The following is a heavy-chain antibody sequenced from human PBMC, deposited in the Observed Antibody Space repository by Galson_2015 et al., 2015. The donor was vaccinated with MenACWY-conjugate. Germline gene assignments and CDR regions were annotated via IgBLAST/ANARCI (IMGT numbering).Heavy chain of an antibody. Sequence: SLRPCRAASGFIFGCYPMDWGRQGPGDGLVWVSLVSSNCRYIKHADSLSGRVTISRDKPVHSLYSQMNSLGAEDTAVYYCARHTVVTAVLYWFFDLWGRGSLVTVSS. CDR1: GFIFGCYP. D-gene: IGHD2-21*02. CDR2: VSSNCRYI. CDR3: ARHTVVTAVLYWFFDL. V-gene: IGHV3-21*01. J-gene: IGHJ2*01.